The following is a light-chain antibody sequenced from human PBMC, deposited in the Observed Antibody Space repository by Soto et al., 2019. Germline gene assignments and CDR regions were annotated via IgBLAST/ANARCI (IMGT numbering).Light chain of an antibody. CDR1: RSNIGAGYD. J-gene: IGLJ1*01. CDR2: GNT. V-gene: IGLV1-40*01. CDR3: QSYDSSLSGYV. Sequence: QSVLTQPPSVSGAPGQRVTISCTGSRSNIGAGYDVHWYQQIPGTAPKLLIYGNTNRPSGVPDRFSGSKSGTSASLAITGLQAEDEADYYCQSYDSSLSGYVFGTGTKVTVL.